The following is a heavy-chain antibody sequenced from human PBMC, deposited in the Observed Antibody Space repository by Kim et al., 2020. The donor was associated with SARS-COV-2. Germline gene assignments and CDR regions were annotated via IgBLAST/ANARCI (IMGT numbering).Heavy chain of an antibody. J-gene: IGHJ6*01. D-gene: IGHD3-10*01. Sequence: GRSLRLSCAASGFTFSSYAMHWVRQAPGKGLEWVAVISYDGSNKYYADSVKGRFTISRDNSKNTLYLQMNSLRAEDTAVYYCARGGTMVRGVYYYYYGM. V-gene: IGHV3-30-3*01. CDR2: ISYDGSNK. CDR3: ARGGTMVRGVYYYYYGM. CDR1: GFTFSSYA.